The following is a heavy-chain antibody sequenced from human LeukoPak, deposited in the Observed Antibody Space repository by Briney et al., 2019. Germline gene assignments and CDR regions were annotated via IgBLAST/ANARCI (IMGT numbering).Heavy chain of an antibody. V-gene: IGHV3-74*01. CDR1: GSTFSSYW. J-gene: IGHJ4*02. CDR2: INSDGSST. D-gene: IGHD3-22*01. Sequence: PGGSLRLSCAASGSTFSSYWMHWVRPAPGKGLVWVLRINSDGSSTSYAASVKGRFTIPRDNAKNTLYLQMNSLRAEDTAVYYCAREKGDYYDSSSFDQWGQGTLVTVSS. CDR3: AREKGDYYDSSSFDQ.